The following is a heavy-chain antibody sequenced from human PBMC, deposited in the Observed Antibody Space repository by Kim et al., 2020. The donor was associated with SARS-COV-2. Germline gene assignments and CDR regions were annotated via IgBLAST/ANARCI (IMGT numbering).Heavy chain of an antibody. J-gene: IGHJ4*02. D-gene: IGHD3-22*01. CDR2: INPNSGGT. CDR3: ARLGAYYYDSSCYTVDY. Sequence: ASVKVSCKASGYTFTGYYMHWVRQAPGQGLEWMGRINPNSGGTNYAQKFQGRVTMTRDTSISTAYMELSRLRSDDTAVYYCARLGAYYYDSSCYTVDYWGQGTLVTVSS. V-gene: IGHV1-2*06. CDR1: GYTFTGYY.